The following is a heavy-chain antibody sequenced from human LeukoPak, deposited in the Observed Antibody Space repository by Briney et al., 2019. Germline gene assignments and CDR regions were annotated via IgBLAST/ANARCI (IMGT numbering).Heavy chain of an antibody. D-gene: IGHD2-15*01. Sequence: GGSLRLSCAASGFTFDNYAMHWVRQAPGKGLEWVSGISRNSGSIAYADSVKGRFTISRDNAKNSLYLQINSLRAEDTALYYCAKSARPLISVAKLNYFHYWGQGTLVTVSS. CDR3: AKSARPLISVAKLNYFHY. CDR2: ISRNSGSI. J-gene: IGHJ4*02. CDR1: GFTFDNYA. V-gene: IGHV3-9*01.